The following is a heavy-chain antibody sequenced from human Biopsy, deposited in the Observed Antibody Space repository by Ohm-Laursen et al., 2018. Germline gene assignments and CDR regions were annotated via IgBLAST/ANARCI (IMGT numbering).Heavy chain of an antibody. J-gene: IGHJ5*02. V-gene: IGHV4-4*07. CDR2: IYTSGIT. Sequence: SETLSLTCTVSGGSLSSYSWSWIRQSAGKGPEWIGQIYTSGITNYNPSLKSRVTMSVDTSKNKFSLRVSSVTAADTAVYYCARDRDRRGWFDPWGQGTLVTVSS. D-gene: IGHD1-14*01. CDR1: GGSLSSYS. CDR3: ARDRDRRGWFDP.